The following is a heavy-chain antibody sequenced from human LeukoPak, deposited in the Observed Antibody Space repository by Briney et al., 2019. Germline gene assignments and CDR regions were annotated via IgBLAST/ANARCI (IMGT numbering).Heavy chain of an antibody. CDR1: GGSISSGGYY. D-gene: IGHD3-22*01. V-gene: IGHV4-61*08. Sequence: PSETLSLTCTVSGGSISSGGYYWSWIRQPPGKGLEWIGYIYYSGSTNYNPSLKSRVTISVDTSKNQFSLKLSSVTAADTAVYYCARLGTKTTYYYDSSGYYYDYWGQGTLVTVSS. CDR2: IYYSGST. J-gene: IGHJ4*02. CDR3: ARLGTKTTYYYDSSGYYYDY.